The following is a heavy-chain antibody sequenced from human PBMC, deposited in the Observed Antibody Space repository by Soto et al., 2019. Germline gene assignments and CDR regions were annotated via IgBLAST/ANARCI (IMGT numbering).Heavy chain of an antibody. CDR3: ARDLVVVVVPAAIYGMDV. CDR2: ISSSSSYI. V-gene: IGHV3-21*01. CDR1: GFTFSSYS. Sequence: PGGSLRLSCAASGFTFSSYSMNWVRQAPGEGLEWVSSISSSSSYIYYADSVKGRFTISRDNAKNSLYLQMNSLRAEDTAVYYCARDLVVVVVPAAIYGMDVWGQGTTVTVSS. D-gene: IGHD2-2*01. J-gene: IGHJ6*02.